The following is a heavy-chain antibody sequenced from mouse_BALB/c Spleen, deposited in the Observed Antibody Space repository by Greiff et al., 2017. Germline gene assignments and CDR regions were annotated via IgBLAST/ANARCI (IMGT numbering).Heavy chain of an antibody. V-gene: IGHV5-6*02. CDR1: GFTFSSYG. Sequence: DVKLQESGGDLVKPGGSLKLSCAASGFTFSSYGMSWVRQTPDKRLEWVATISSGGSYTYYPDSVKGRFTISRDNAKNTLYLQMSSLKSEDTAMYYCARPITTVVAHYYAMDYWGQGTSVTVSS. CDR2: ISSGGSYT. CDR3: ARPITTVVAHYYAMDY. J-gene: IGHJ4*01. D-gene: IGHD1-1*01.